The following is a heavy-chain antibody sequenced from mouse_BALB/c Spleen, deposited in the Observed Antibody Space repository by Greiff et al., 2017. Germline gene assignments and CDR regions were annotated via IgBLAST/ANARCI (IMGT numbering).Heavy chain of an antibody. J-gene: IGHJ3*01. D-gene: IGHD1-1*01. CDR2: ISSGGST. CDR1: GFTFSSYA. V-gene: IGHV5-6-5*01. CDR3: ARGRDYGSSSWFAY. Sequence: EVQGVESGGGLVKPGGSLKLSCAASGFTFSSYAMSWVRQTPEKRLEWVASISSGGSTYYPDSVKGRFTISRDNARNILYLQMSSLRSEDTAMYYCARGRDYGSSSWFAYWGQGTLVTVSA.